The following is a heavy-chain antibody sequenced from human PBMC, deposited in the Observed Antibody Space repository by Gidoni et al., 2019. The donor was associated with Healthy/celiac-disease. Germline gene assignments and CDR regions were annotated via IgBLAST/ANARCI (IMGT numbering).Heavy chain of an antibody. CDR3: ARAGAGLVPFDY. D-gene: IGHD6-13*01. J-gene: IGHJ4*02. Sequence: QVQLPESGPGLVKPSETLSLTCTVSGGSISSYYWSWIRQPPGKGLEWIGYVYYSGSTNYNPSLKSRVTISVDTSKNQFSLKLSSVTAADTAVYYCARAGAGLVPFDYWGQGTLATVSS. CDR2: VYYSGST. CDR1: GGSISSYY. V-gene: IGHV4-59*01.